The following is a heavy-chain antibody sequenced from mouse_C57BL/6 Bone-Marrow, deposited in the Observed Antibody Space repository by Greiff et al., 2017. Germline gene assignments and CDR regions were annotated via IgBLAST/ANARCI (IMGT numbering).Heavy chain of an antibody. D-gene: IGHD1-1*01. Sequence: QVQLQQPGAELVKPGASVKLSCKASGYTFTSYWMHWVKQRPGQGLEWIGMIHPNSGSTNYNEKFKSKATLTVDKSSSTAYMQLSSLTSEDSAVYYCARLYYYGSSPYYFDYWGQGTTLTVSS. CDR2: IHPNSGST. CDR3: ARLYYYGSSPYYFDY. V-gene: IGHV1-64*01. CDR1: GYTFTSYW. J-gene: IGHJ2*01.